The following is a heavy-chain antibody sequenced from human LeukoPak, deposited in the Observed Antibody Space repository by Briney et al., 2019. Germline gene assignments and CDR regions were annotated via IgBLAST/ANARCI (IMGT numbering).Heavy chain of an antibody. V-gene: IGHV4-61*02. CDR3: ARDQYEVEDDSSGYPYYYYYGMDV. J-gene: IGHJ6*02. Sequence: SQTLSHTCTVSGGSISSGSYYWSWIRQPAGKGLEWIGRIYTSGSTNYNPSLKSRVTISVDTSKNQFSLKLSSVTAADTAVYYCARDQYEVEDDSSGYPYYYYYGMDVWGQGTTVTVSS. D-gene: IGHD3-22*01. CDR2: IYTSGST. CDR1: GGSISSGSYY.